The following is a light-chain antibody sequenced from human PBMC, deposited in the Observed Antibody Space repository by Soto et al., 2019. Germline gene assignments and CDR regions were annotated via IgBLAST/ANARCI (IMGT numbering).Light chain of an antibody. CDR2: GVT. J-gene: IGLJ1*01. Sequence: QSVLTQPASVSGSPGQSITISCTGTSSDVGGYNYVSWYQQYPGKAPKLMIFGVTDRPSWVSNRFSGSKSGNTASLTISGLQAEDEADYYCSSYTTNSTYVFGTGTKVTVL. V-gene: IGLV2-14*01. CDR3: SSYTTNSTYV. CDR1: SSDVGGYNY.